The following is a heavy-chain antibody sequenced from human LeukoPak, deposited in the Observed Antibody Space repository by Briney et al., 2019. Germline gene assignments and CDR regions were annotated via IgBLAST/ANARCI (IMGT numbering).Heavy chain of an antibody. J-gene: IGHJ4*02. CDR1: GFTSSSYG. V-gene: IGHV3-30*03. Sequence: TGGPLRLSCAAPGFTSSSYGMHWARQAPGKGLGWVAVISYDGSNKYYADSVKGRFTISRDNAKNTLYLQMNSLRAEDTAVYYCATSTYCSGGSCYSRTFQCWGQGTLVTVSS. CDR2: ISYDGSNK. D-gene: IGHD2-15*01. CDR3: ATSTYCSGGSCYSRTFQC.